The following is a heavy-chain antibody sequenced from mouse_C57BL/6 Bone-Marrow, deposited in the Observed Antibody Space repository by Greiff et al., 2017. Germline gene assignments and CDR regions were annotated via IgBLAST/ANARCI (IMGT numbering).Heavy chain of an antibody. CDR2: IYPRSGNT. CDR1: VYTFTSYG. D-gene: IGHD1-1*01. Sequence: VQLQQSGAELARPGASVQLSCKASVYTFTSYGIRWVQQRTGQGLEWIGEIYPRSGNTYYHEKFKGKATLTADKSSSTAYIELRSRTSEDSAVYFCARSPPYYCGSSYCFAYWGQGTLVTVSA. J-gene: IGHJ3*01. V-gene: IGHV1-81*01. CDR3: ARSPPYYCGSSYCFAY.